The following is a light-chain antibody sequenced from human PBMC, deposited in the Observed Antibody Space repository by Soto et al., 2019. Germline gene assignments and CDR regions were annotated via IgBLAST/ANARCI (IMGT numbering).Light chain of an antibody. CDR1: QSVSSNY. V-gene: IGKV3-20*01. CDR3: QQYGSSPPT. J-gene: IGKJ1*01. Sequence: EIVLTQSPGTLYLSPGEIATLSCRASQSVSSNYLAWYQRKPGQAPRLLIYGASSRAIDIPNRFSGSGSGTDFTLTITRLEPEDFAVYYCQQYGSSPPTFGQGTKVEI. CDR2: GAS.